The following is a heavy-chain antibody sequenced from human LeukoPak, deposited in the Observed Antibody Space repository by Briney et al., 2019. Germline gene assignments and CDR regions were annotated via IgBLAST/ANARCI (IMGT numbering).Heavy chain of an antibody. CDR1: GGSFSGYY. Sequence: SETLSLTCAVYGGSFSGYYWSWIRQPPGKGLEWIGEINHSGSTNYNPSLKSRVTISVDTSKNQFSLKLSSVTAADTAVYYCARTLERESLWAARPPFRYWGQGTLVTVSS. J-gene: IGHJ4*02. V-gene: IGHV4-34*01. D-gene: IGHD6-6*01. CDR3: ARTLERESLWAARPPFRY. CDR2: INHSGST.